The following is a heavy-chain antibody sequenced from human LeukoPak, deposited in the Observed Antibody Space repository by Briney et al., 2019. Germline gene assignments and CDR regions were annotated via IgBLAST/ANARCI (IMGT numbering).Heavy chain of an antibody. CDR1: GGTFSSYA. V-gene: IGHV1-2*06. D-gene: IGHD3-16*01. J-gene: IGHJ4*02. Sequence: GASVKVSCKASGGTFSSYAISWVRQAPGQGLEWMGRINPHSGGTDFAQKFQGRVTMTRDTSITTAYMELTRLRYDDTAVYYCAIWGEGYDSVDYWGQGTLVTVSS. CDR2: INPHSGGT. CDR3: AIWGEGYDSVDY.